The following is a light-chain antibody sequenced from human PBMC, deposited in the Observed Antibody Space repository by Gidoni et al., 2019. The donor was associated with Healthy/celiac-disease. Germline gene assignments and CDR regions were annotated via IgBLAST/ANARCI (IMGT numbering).Light chain of an antibody. CDR2: GAS. V-gene: IGKV3-15*01. Sequence: EIVMTQSPATLSVSPGERATLSCRASQSVSSNLAWYQQKPGQAPRPLIYGASTRATGIPARFSGSGCGTEVTLTISSLQSEDVAVYYCQQYNNWPLTFGGGTKVEIK. CDR1: QSVSSN. CDR3: QQYNNWPLT. J-gene: IGKJ4*01.